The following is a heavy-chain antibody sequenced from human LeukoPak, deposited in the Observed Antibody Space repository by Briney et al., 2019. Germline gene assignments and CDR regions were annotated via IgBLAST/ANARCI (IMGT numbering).Heavy chain of an antibody. CDR3: ARVDYHTNGYYYFDF. V-gene: IGHV1-2*02. CDR2: INPHSGGT. D-gene: IGHD3-22*01. J-gene: IGHJ4*02. Sequence: ASVKVSCKASGYTFTDYYMHWVRQAPGQGLEWMGWINPHSGGTNFAQNFQDRVTMTRDTSISTAYMELSRLRSDDTAVYYCARVDYHTNGYYYFDFWGQGTLVTVSS. CDR1: GYTFTDYY.